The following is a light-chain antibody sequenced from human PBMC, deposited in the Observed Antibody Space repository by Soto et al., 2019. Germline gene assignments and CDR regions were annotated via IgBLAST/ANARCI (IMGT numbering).Light chain of an antibody. CDR3: SSYTSSSTPAVV. Sequence: QSVLTQPASVSGSPGQSITISCTGTSSDVGGYNYVSWYQQHPGKAPKLMIYDVSNRPSGVSNRFSGSKSGNTASLTISGLQAEDEADYYCSSYTSSSTPAVVLGGGTTVTVL. V-gene: IGLV2-14*01. CDR1: SSDVGGYNY. J-gene: IGLJ2*01. CDR2: DVS.